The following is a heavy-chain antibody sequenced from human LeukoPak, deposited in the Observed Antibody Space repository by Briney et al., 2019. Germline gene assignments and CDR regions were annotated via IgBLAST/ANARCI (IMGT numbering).Heavy chain of an antibody. D-gene: IGHD3-10*01. CDR3: AKGSSYYGSGSMDV. Sequence: GGSLRLSCAASGFTLDGYAMHWVRQAPGKGLEWVSLISWDGGSTYYADSVKGRFTISRDNSKNSLYLQMNSLRAEDTALYYCAKGSSYYGSGSMDVWGKGTTVTVSS. CDR1: GFTLDGYA. CDR2: ISWDGGST. J-gene: IGHJ6*03. V-gene: IGHV3-43D*03.